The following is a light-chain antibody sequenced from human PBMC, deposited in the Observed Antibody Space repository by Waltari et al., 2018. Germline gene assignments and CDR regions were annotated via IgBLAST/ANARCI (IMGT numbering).Light chain of an antibody. CDR3: QQYYSTPRT. CDR1: QSVSSSY. J-gene: IGKJ2*01. V-gene: IGKV3-20*01. Sequence: EIVLTQSPGTLSLSPGERATLSCRASQSVSSSYLAWYQQKPGQAPKLLIYWASTRESGVPDRFSGSGSGTDFTLTISSLQAEDVAVYYCQQYYSTPRTFGQGTKLEIK. CDR2: WAS.